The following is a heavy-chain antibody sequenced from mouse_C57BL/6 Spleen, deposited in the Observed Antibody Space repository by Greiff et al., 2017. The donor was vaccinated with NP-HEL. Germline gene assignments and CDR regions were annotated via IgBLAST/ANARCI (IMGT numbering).Heavy chain of an antibody. J-gene: IGHJ1*03. Sequence: QVQLKQSGAELMKPGASVKLSCKATGYTFTGYWIEWVKQRPGHGLEWIGEILPGSGSTNYNEKFKGKATFTADTSSNTAYMQLSSLTTEDSAIYYCASKGTTVVARYFDVWGTGTTVTVSS. D-gene: IGHD1-1*01. CDR3: ASKGTTVVARYFDV. CDR1: GYTFTGYW. V-gene: IGHV1-9*01. CDR2: ILPGSGST.